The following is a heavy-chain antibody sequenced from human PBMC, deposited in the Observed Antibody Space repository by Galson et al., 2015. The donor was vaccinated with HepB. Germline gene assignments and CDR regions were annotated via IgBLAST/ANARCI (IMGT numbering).Heavy chain of an antibody. Sequence: SLRLSCAASGITFTNFWLTWVRQAPGKGLEWVASIKKDGTQRNYVDFVKGRFTISRDNPKQSLYLQMDGLRAEDTAIYYCYVGHYFNSWGQGTLVTVSS. CDR1: GITFTNFW. V-gene: IGHV3-7*01. J-gene: IGHJ4*02. D-gene: IGHD3-16*01. CDR3: YVGHYFNS. CDR2: IKKDGTQR.